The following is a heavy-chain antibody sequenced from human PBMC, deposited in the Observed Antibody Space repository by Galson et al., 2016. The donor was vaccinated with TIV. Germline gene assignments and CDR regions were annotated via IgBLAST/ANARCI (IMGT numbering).Heavy chain of an antibody. CDR2: IYGGGAT. Sequence: SLRLSCAASGFIVSDNYMSWVRQAPGKGLEWVSVIYGGGATSYADSVRGRFTISRDSSKNTLYLQMKSLRAEDTAVYYCAKVKIGGGNNMVFGSWGQGTLVTVSS. D-gene: IGHD2-15*01. CDR1: GFIVSDNY. J-gene: IGHJ5*01. CDR3: AKVKIGGGNNMVFGS. V-gene: IGHV3-53*01.